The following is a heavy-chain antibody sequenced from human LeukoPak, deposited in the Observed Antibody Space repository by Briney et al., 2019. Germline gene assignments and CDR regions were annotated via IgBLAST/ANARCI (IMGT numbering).Heavy chain of an antibody. V-gene: IGHV4-59*01. CDR3: ARSPGAPFDY. CDR2: IYFRGTT. Sequence: SETLSLTCTVSGGSISSYYWSWIRQPPGKGLEWIGYIYFRGTTNYHPSIKSRVTISVDTSKNQFSLKLTSVTTADTAVYYCARSPGAPFDYWGQGGLVTVSS. D-gene: IGHD7-27*01. J-gene: IGHJ4*02. CDR1: GGSISSYY.